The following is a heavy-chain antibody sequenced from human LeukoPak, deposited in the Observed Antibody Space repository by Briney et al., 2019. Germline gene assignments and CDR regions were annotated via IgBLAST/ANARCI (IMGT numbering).Heavy chain of an antibody. D-gene: IGHD6-19*01. CDR2: ISAYNGNT. V-gene: IGHV1-18*01. CDR3: ARDGYSSGWYYY. Sequence: ASVKVSCKASGYTFTSYGISWVRQAPGQGLEWMGWISAYNGNTNYAQKLQGRVTMTTDTSTSTDYMELRSLRSDDTAVYYCARDGYSSGWYYYWGQGTLVTVSS. CDR1: GYTFTSYG. J-gene: IGHJ4*02.